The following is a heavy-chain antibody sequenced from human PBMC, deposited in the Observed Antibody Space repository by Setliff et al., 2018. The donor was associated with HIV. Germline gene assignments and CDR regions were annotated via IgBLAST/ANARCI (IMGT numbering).Heavy chain of an antibody. D-gene: IGHD3-3*01. J-gene: IGHJ4*02. CDR3: ARDLRNSNTLFGVLNFVFDL. Sequence: GASVKVSCKASGYTLSSRYIHWVRQAPGHRPEWVGWINPQSGGTNFAQKFQGRITMTSDTSVNTVYIELSRLKSDDTPLYDCARDLRNSNTLFGVLNFVFDLWGQGTLVTVSS. V-gene: IGHV1-2*02. CDR2: INPQSGGT. CDR1: GYTLSSRY.